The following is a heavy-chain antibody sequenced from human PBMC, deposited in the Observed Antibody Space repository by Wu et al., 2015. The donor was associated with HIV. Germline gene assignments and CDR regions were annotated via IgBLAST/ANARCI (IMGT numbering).Heavy chain of an antibody. CDR3: ASRPERRDDSNHGMFDY. D-gene: IGHD5-24*01. CDR2: ISPIFGMA. V-gene: IGHV1-69*01. CDR1: GGSFDKYA. Sequence: QVQLVQSGAEVKKPWSSVKVSCKASGGSFDKYAVAWVRQAPGRGLEWMGGISPIFGMANYGQNFKNRVSITTDESTRTTYMELRSLRSDDTAVYYCASRPERRDDSNHGMFDYWGQGTLVTVSS. J-gene: IGHJ4*02.